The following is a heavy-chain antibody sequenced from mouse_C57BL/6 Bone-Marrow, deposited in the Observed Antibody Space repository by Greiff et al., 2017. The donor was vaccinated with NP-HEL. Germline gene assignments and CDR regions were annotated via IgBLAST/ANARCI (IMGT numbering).Heavy chain of an antibody. CDR2: ISSGGDYI. J-gene: IGHJ4*01. Sequence: EVQVVESGEGLVKPGGSLKLSCAASGFTFSSYAMSWVRQTPEKRLEWVAYISSGGDYIYYADTVKGRFTISRDNARNTLYLQMSSLKSEDTAMYYCTRDLHYGSSFYYAMDYWGQGTSVTVSS. CDR1: GFTFSSYA. V-gene: IGHV5-9-1*02. D-gene: IGHD1-1*01. CDR3: TRDLHYGSSFYYAMDY.